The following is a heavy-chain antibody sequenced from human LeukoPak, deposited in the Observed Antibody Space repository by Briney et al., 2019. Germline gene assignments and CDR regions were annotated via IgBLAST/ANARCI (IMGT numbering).Heavy chain of an antibody. Sequence: PGGSLRLSCAASGFTFSSYSMNWVRQAPGKGLEWVSSISSSGSYIYYADLVNGRFTISGDTDKNLLYLQMYILSAEDTAVYYCARDSYYDSSGYYLDAFDIWGQGTMVTVSS. CDR2: ISSSGSYI. CDR3: ARDSYYDSSGYYLDAFDI. CDR1: GFTFSSYS. V-gene: IGHV3-21*01. J-gene: IGHJ3*02. D-gene: IGHD3-22*01.